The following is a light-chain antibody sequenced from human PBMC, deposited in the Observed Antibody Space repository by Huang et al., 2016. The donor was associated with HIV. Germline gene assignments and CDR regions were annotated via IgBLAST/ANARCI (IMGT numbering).Light chain of an antibody. CDR3: QESDTWRRLT. V-gene: IGKV3-11*01. Sequence: IVLTQSPASLSLSPGERATLSCRASQSVSHYLAWYQHKPGQPPRLLIYGASRRATDIPTRFNGTGSGTDFTLTISSLGTEDSAVYYCQESDTWRRLTLGGGTKVEIK. CDR1: QSVSHY. J-gene: IGKJ4*01. CDR2: GAS.